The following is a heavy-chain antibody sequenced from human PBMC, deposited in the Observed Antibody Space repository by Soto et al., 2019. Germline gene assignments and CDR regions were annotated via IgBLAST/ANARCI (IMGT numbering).Heavy chain of an antibody. CDR1: GFTFSTYW. CDR2: IKQDGSEK. V-gene: IGHV3-7*01. J-gene: IGHJ4*02. CDR3: ATDMYCPSASCYRGHGY. D-gene: IGHD2-2*01. Sequence: VQLVEFGGGLVQPGGSLRLSCAASGFTFSTYWMSWIRQAPGKGLAWVASIKQDGSEKNYVDSVKGRFSISKDNAKNSVYLQMNSLRAEDTALYYCATDMYCPSASCYRGHGYWGQGTLVTVSS.